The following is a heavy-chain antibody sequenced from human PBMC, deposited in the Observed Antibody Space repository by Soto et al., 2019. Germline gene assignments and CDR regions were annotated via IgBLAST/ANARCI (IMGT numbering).Heavy chain of an antibody. CDR1: GGYFNNRQTLNSYP. Sequence: QVQVVQSGAEVKRPGSSVNVSCKASGGYFNNRQTLNSYPISWVRQAPGQGLEWMGGIIPLFGTTNYAQRFQGRVTITADKSTSTTYLELNNETSDDTAVYYCAKSWGGEIYYYYAMDVWGQGTTVTVSS. J-gene: IGHJ6*02. D-gene: IGHD3-16*01. V-gene: IGHV1-69*06. CDR3: AKSWGGEIYYYYAMDV. CDR2: IIPLFGTT.